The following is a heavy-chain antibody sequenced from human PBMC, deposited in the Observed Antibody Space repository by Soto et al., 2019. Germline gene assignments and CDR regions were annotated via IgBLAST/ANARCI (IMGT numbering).Heavy chain of an antibody. V-gene: IGHV4-4*07. CDR3: AREYTVMVAGPTAYYFDY. CDR2: IYASGDT. D-gene: IGHD6-19*01. J-gene: IGHJ4*02. Sequence: SETLSLTCSVSGDSMSGYYWSWIRQPAGKGLEWIGRIYASGDTYFNPSLKSRVTMSVDTSKNQLFLRLSSVTAADTAVYYCAREYTVMVAGPTAYYFDYWGQGTLGTVSS. CDR1: GDSMSGYY.